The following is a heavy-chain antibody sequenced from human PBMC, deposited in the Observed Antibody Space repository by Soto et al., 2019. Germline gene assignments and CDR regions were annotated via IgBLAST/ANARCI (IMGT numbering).Heavy chain of an antibody. Sequence: SETLSLTCTVSGGSISSSSYYWGWIRQPPGKGLEWIGSIYYSGSTYYNPSLKSRVTISVDTSKNQFSLKLSSVTAADTAVYYCARRNDYSNYWFDPWGQGTLVTVSS. CDR3: ARRNDYSNYWFDP. CDR1: GGSISSSSYY. D-gene: IGHD4-4*01. V-gene: IGHV4-39*01. CDR2: IYYSGST. J-gene: IGHJ5*02.